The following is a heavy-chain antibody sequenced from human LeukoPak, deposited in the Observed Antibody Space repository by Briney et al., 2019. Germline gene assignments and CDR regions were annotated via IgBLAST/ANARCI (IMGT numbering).Heavy chain of an antibody. Sequence: GGSLRLSCTASGSTFGDYAMSWVRQAPGKGLEWVGFIRSKAYGGTTEYAASVKGRFTISRDDSKSIAYLQMNSLKTEDTAVYYCTRSSIAAAGFFDYWGQGTLVTVSS. CDR1: GSTFGDYA. J-gene: IGHJ4*02. CDR3: TRSSIAAAGFFDY. D-gene: IGHD6-13*01. CDR2: IRSKAYGGTT. V-gene: IGHV3-49*04.